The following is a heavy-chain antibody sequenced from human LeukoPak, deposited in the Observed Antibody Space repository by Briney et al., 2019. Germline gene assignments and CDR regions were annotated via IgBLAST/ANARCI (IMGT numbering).Heavy chain of an antibody. CDR2: ISSSGSTI. V-gene: IGHV3-11*01. D-gene: IGHD6-19*01. CDR3: AKDHIIGGWHAVSRAFDI. Sequence: DPGGSLRLSCAASGFTFSDYYMSWIRQAPGKGLEWVSYISSSGSTIYYADSVKGRFTISRDNAKNSLYLQMNSLRAEDTAVYYCAKDHIIGGWHAVSRAFDIWGQGTMVTVSS. J-gene: IGHJ3*02. CDR1: GFTFSDYY.